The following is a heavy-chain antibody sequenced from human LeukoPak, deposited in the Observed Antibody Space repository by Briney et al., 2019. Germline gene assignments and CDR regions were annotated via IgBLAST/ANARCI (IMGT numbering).Heavy chain of an antibody. CDR1: VGSISNYY. Sequence: SETLSLICNVSVGSISNYYWSWMRQSPGKGLEWIGYISYSGSTNYNPSLKSRVSISVDTSKNHFSLKLTSVTAADTAVYYCARRRYLTSGSFDYWGQGTLVTVSS. CDR2: ISYSGST. D-gene: IGHD3-10*01. V-gene: IGHV4-59*01. J-gene: IGHJ4*02. CDR3: ARRRYLTSGSFDY.